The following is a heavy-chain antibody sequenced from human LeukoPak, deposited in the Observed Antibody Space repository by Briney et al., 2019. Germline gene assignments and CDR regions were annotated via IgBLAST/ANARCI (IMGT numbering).Heavy chain of an antibody. D-gene: IGHD3-10*01. CDR2: ISYDGSNK. CDR1: GFTFSSYG. J-gene: IGHJ4*02. Sequence: GGSLRLSCAASGFTFSSYGMHWVRQAPGKGLEWVAVISYDGSNKYYADSVKGRFTISRDNSKNTLYLQMNSLRAEDTAVYYCAKGSIHGPTLTRSHFDYRGQGTLVTVSS. V-gene: IGHV3-30*18. CDR3: AKGSIHGPTLTRSHFDY.